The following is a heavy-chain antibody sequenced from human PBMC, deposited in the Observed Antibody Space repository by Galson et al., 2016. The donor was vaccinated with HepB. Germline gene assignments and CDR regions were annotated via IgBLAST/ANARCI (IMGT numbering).Heavy chain of an antibody. CDR3: VRVRGRRWFYY. CDR2: INSDGSNT. Sequence: SLRLSCAASGFSFSDYWMHWVRQPPGKAPVWLSRINSDGSNTNDAASVKGRFTISRDNTKNTLYLQMDSLRGEDTAMYYCVRVRGRRWFYYWGLGTLVTVSS. CDR1: GFSFSDYW. V-gene: IGHV3-74*01. D-gene: IGHD3-16*01. J-gene: IGHJ4*02.